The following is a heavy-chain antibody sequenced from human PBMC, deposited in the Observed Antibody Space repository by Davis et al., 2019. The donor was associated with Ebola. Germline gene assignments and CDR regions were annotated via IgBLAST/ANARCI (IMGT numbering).Heavy chain of an antibody. CDR3: ANILFYSPSGTFLGGGATFDY. CDR2: ISGGSDNK. J-gene: IGHJ4*01. CDR1: GFTFSTYS. V-gene: IGHV3-23*01. Sequence: GESLKISCAASGFTFSTYSMNWVRQAPGKGLEWVSRISGGSDNKDYADSVKGRFTISRDNSRNTLYLQMNSLRAEATALYFFANILFYSPSGTFLGGGATFDYWGRGTLVTVSS. D-gene: IGHD3-10*01.